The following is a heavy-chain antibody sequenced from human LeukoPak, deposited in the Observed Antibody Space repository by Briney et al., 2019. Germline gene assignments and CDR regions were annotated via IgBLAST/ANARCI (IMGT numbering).Heavy chain of an antibody. V-gene: IGHV4-4*02. CDR2: IYHSGST. Sequence: SETLSLTCAVSGGSISSGNWWSWVRQPPGMGLEWIGEIYHSGSTNYNPSLKSRVTISVDRSKNQFSLKLSSVTAADTAVYYCARSVDGDYAWGFDIWGQGTMVTVSS. CDR1: GGSISSGNW. D-gene: IGHD4-17*01. J-gene: IGHJ3*02. CDR3: ARSVDGDYAWGFDI.